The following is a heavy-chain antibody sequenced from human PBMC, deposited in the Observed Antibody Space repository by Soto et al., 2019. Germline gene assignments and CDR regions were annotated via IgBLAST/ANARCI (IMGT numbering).Heavy chain of an antibody. D-gene: IGHD2-2*01. Sequence: PSETLSLTCTVSGGSISSGGYYWSWIRQHPGKGLEWIGYIYYSGSTYYNPSLKSRVTISVDTSKNQFSLKLSSVTAADTAVYYCARVPCSSTSCISNWFDPWGQGTLVTAPQ. V-gene: IGHV4-31*03. CDR2: IYYSGST. CDR3: ARVPCSSTSCISNWFDP. CDR1: GGSISSGGYY. J-gene: IGHJ5*02.